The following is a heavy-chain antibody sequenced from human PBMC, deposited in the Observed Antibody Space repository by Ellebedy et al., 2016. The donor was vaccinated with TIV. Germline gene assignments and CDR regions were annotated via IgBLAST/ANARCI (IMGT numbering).Heavy chain of an antibody. J-gene: IGHJ5*02. CDR2: INHSGST. V-gene: IGHV4-34*01. Sequence: MPSETLSLTCAVYGGSFSGYYWSWIRQPPGKGLEWIGEINHSGSTNYIQSLKSPDTISVDTSKTHFSLKLSSVTAADTAVYYCARRRGSIHYYGSGSKPKRWFDPWGQGTLVTVSS. CDR1: GGSFSGYY. CDR3: ARRRGSIHYYGSGSKPKRWFDP. D-gene: IGHD3-10*01.